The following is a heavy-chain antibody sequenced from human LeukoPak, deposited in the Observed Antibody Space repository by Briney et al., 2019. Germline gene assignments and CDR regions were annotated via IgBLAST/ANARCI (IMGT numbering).Heavy chain of an antibody. V-gene: IGHV1-8*01. CDR1: GYTFTSYD. Sequence: GASVKVSCKASGYTFTSYDINWVRQATGQGLEWMGWMNPNSGNTGHAQKFQGRVTMTRNTSISTAYMELSSLRSEDTAVYYCARGRVRVLAARRGSWFDPWGQGTLVTVSS. D-gene: IGHD6-6*01. CDR2: MNPNSGNT. CDR3: ARGRVRVLAARRGSWFDP. J-gene: IGHJ5*02.